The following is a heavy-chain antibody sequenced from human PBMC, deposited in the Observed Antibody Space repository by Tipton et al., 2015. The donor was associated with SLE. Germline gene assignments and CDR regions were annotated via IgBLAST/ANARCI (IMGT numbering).Heavy chain of an antibody. CDR2: IYHSGST. Sequence: TLSLTCTVSGYSTSSGYYWGWIRQPPGKGLEWIGSIYHSGSTYYNPSLKSRVTISVDTSKNQFSLKLSSVTAADTAVYYCARERVVVPAALIYYYYMDVWGKGTTVTVSS. J-gene: IGHJ6*03. CDR3: ARERVVVPAALIYYYYMDV. CDR1: GYSTSSGYY. V-gene: IGHV4-38-2*02. D-gene: IGHD2-2*01.